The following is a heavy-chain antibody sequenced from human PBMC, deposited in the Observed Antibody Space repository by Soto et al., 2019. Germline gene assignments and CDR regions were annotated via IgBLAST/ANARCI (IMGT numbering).Heavy chain of an antibody. Sequence: SETLSLTCTVSGGSISSYYWSWIRQPPGKGLEWIGYIYYSGSTNYNPSLKSRVTISVDTSKNQFSLKLSSVTAADTAVYYCARDIGWHGDYDYYYGMDVWGQGTTVT. J-gene: IGHJ6*02. CDR3: ARDIGWHGDYDYYYGMDV. D-gene: IGHD4-17*01. V-gene: IGHV4-59*01. CDR2: IYYSGST. CDR1: GGSISSYY.